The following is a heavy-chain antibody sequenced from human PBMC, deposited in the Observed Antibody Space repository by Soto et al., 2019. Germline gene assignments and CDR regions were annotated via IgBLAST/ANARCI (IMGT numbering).Heavy chain of an antibody. CDR3: ARGPPFH. D-gene: IGHD3-16*01. CDR2: IYSNGNT. CDR1: GGSISNSY. Sequence: TLSLTCTVSGGSISNSYWSWIRQSPGKGLEWIGYIYSNGNTNYNPSLKSRLTISIDPSKNQFSLKLSPLSAADTAVYYCARGPPFHWGQGTLVTVSS. V-gene: IGHV4-59*08. J-gene: IGHJ4*02.